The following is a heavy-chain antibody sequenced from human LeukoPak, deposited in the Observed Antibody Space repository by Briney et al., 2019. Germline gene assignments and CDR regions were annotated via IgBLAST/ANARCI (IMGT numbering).Heavy chain of an antibody. CDR2: ISGSGGST. Sequence: GGSLRLSCAASGFTFSSYAMSWVRQAPGKGLEWVSAISGSGGSTYYADSVKGRLTISRDNSKNTLYLQMNSLRAEDTAVYYCAKVAIFGVVTHPYYFDYWGQGTLVTVSS. CDR1: GFTFSSYA. V-gene: IGHV3-23*01. J-gene: IGHJ4*02. CDR3: AKVAIFGVVTHPYYFDY. D-gene: IGHD3-3*01.